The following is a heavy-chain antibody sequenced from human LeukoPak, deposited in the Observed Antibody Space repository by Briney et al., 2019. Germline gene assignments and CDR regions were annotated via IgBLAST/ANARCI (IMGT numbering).Heavy chain of an antibody. CDR1: TFTFNNHG. J-gene: IGHJ4*02. Sequence: PGGSLRLSCVTSTFTFNNHGMHWVRQAPGKGLEWVAVIASDGGVKHYANSVKGRFVLFRGDSKNTLYLQMNNLIVDDTAVYYCERGATWGQWYFDHWGQGTLVTVSS. CDR2: IASDGGVK. D-gene: IGHD6-19*01. CDR3: ERGATWGQWYFDH. V-gene: IGHV3-30*03.